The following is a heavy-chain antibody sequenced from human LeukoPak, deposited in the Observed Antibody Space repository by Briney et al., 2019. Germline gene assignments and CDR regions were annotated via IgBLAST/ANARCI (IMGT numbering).Heavy chain of an antibody. D-gene: IGHD1-26*01. V-gene: IGHV1-2*02. J-gene: IGHJ4*02. Sequence: ASVKVSCKASGYTFTGYYIHWVRQAPGQALEWMGWINPNSGDTNFAQKFQGRVPMTGDTSISTAYMELSRLRSDDTAVYYCANVIAGVTTDYWGQGTLVTVSS. CDR3: ANVIAGVTTDY. CDR1: GYTFTGYY. CDR2: INPNSGDT.